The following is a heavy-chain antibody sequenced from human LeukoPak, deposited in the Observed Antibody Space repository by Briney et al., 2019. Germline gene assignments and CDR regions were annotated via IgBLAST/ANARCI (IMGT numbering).Heavy chain of an antibody. J-gene: IGHJ4*02. CDR1: GGTFSSYA. Sequence: GASVKVSCKASGGTFSSYAISWVRQAPGQGLEWMGRIIPILGIANYAQKFQGRVTITADKSTSTAYMELSSLRSEDTAVYYCANSGGVRGLSDYWGQGTLVTVSS. CDR2: IIPILGIA. V-gene: IGHV1-69*04. CDR3: ANSGGVRGLSDY. D-gene: IGHD3-10*01.